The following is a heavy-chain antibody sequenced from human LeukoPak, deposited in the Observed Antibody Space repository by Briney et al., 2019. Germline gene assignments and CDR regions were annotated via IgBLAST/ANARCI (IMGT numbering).Heavy chain of an antibody. Sequence: GGSLRLSCAASGFTFSSYAMHWVRQAPGKGLEWVAVISYDGSNKYYADSVKGRFTISRDNSKNTLYLQMNSLRAEDTAVYYCARGRRLRFLEWSGAGNWFDPWGQGTLVTVSS. CDR2: ISYDGSNK. CDR1: GFTFSSYA. D-gene: IGHD3-3*01. V-gene: IGHV3-30*04. CDR3: ARGRRLRFLEWSGAGNWFDP. J-gene: IGHJ5*02.